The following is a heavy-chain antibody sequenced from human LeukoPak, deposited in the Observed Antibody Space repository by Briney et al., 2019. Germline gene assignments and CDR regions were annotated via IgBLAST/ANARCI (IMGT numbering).Heavy chain of an antibody. D-gene: IGHD3-22*01. J-gene: IGHJ3*02. Sequence: AASVKVSCKASGGTFSSYAISWVRQAPGQGLEWMGRITPILGIANYAQKFQGRVTITADKSTSTAYMELSSLRSEDTAVYYCAIGGIYYDSSGWDIWGQGTMVTVSS. CDR2: ITPILGIA. CDR3: AIGGIYYDSSGWDI. V-gene: IGHV1-69*04. CDR1: GGTFSSYA.